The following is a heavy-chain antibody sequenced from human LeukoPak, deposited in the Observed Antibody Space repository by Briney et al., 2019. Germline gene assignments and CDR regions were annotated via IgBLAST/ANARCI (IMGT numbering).Heavy chain of an antibody. CDR3: ARGYYDSSGYYYGFDY. J-gene: IGHJ4*02. CDR1: GGSISSYY. Sequence: SEALSLTCTVSGGSISSYYWSWIRQPAGKGLGWIGRIYTSGSTNYNPSLKSRVTMSVDTSKNQFSLKLSSVTAADTAVYYCARGYYDSSGYYYGFDYWGQGTLVTVSS. CDR2: IYTSGST. V-gene: IGHV4-4*07. D-gene: IGHD3-22*01.